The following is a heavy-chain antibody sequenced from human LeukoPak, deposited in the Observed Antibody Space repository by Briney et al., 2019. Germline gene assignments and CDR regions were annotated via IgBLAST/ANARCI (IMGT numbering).Heavy chain of an antibody. J-gene: IGHJ4*02. CDR3: ARDTKPTLGYCSSTSCYIDY. V-gene: IGHV3-21*01. CDR1: GFTFSSYS. D-gene: IGHD2-2*02. Sequence: GGSLRLSCAASGFTFSSYSMNWVHQAAGKGLEWVSSISSSSSYIYYADSVKGRFTISRDNAKNSLYLQMNSLRAEDTAVYYCARDTKPTLGYCSSTSCYIDYWGQGTLVTVSS. CDR2: ISSSSSYI.